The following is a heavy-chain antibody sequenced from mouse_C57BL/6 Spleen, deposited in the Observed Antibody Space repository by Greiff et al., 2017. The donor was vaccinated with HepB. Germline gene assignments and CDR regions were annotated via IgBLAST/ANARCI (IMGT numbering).Heavy chain of an antibody. CDR3: ARGRGYDYLYFDY. J-gene: IGHJ2*01. CDR2: IYPGDGDT. CDR1: AYAFSSYW. Sequence: QVQLKQSGAELVKPGASVKISCKASAYAFSSYWMNWVKQRPGKGLEWIGQIYPGDGDTNYNGKFKGKATLTADKSSSTAYMQLSSLTSEDSAVYFCARGRGYDYLYFDYWGQGTTLTVSS. D-gene: IGHD2-4*01. V-gene: IGHV1-80*01.